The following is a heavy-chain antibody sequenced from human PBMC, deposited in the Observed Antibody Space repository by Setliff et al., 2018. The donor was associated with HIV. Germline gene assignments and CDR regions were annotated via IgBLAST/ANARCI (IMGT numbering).Heavy chain of an antibody. J-gene: IGHJ6*03. CDR3: ARGGHYSGSYLPRDYYMDI. Sequence: ASVKVSCKASGYTFTNFYIHWVRQAPGQGLKWLGMINPSGGTTTYAQKFQGRVTMTSDTSTSTVYMDLSSLGSEDTAVYYCARGGHYSGSYLPRDYYMDIWGKGTTVTVSS. CDR2: INPSGGTT. D-gene: IGHD1-26*01. V-gene: IGHV1-46*01. CDR1: GYTFTNFY.